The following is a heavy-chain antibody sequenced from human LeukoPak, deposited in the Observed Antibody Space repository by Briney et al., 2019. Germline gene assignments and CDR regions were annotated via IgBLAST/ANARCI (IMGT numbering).Heavy chain of an antibody. J-gene: IGHJ3*02. CDR1: GFTFSSYA. CDR2: ISGSGGST. Sequence: GGSLRLSCAASGFTFSSYAMSWVRQAPGKGLEWVSAISGSGGSTYYADSVKGRFTISRDNSKNTLYLQMNSLRAEDTAVYYCAKDVRDSSGYYAGHDAFDIWGQGTMVTVSS. D-gene: IGHD3-22*01. V-gene: IGHV3-23*01. CDR3: AKDVRDSSGYYAGHDAFDI.